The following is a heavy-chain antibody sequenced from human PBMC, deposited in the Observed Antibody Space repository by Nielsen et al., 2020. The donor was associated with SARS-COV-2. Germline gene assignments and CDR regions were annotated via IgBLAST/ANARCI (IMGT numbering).Heavy chain of an antibody. J-gene: IGHJ4*02. D-gene: IGHD6-19*01. Sequence: GESLKISCAASGFTFSGYQMNWVRQAPGKGLEWVSYISSTGSSINYADSVKGRFTISRDNAKNSLRLQMNSLRVEDTAVYYCARGVAGLYFDYWGQGTLVTVSS. CDR2: ISSTGSSI. V-gene: IGHV3-48*03. CDR3: ARGVAGLYFDY. CDR1: GFTFSGYQ.